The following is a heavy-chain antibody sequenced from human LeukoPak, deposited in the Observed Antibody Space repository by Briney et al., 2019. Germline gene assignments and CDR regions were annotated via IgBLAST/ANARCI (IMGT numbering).Heavy chain of an antibody. V-gene: IGHV1-18*01. CDR1: GYAFTSYG. J-gene: IGHJ4*02. CDR3: ARDGIVVVTGYFDY. Sequence: ASVKVSCKASGYAFTSYGISWVRQAPGQGLEWMGWISAYNGNTNYAQKLQGRVTMTTDTSTSTAYMELRSLRSDDTAVYYCARDGIVVVTGYFDYWGQGTLVTVSS. CDR2: ISAYNGNT. D-gene: IGHD2-21*02.